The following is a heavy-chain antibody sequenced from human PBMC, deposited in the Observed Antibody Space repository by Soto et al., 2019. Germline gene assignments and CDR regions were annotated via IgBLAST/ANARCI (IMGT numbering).Heavy chain of an antibody. CDR1: GYTFTSYG. V-gene: IGHV1-18*01. CDR2: ISAYNGNT. CDR3: ARVKYRPPYYYSYGMDV. D-gene: IGHD2-2*02. Sequence: QVQLVQSGAEVKKPGASVKVSCKASGYTFTSYGISWVRQAPGQGLEWMGWISAYNGNTNYAQKLQGRVTMTTDTSTSPAYMEMRSLRSDDTAVYYCARVKYRPPYYYSYGMDVWGQGTTVTVSS. J-gene: IGHJ6*02.